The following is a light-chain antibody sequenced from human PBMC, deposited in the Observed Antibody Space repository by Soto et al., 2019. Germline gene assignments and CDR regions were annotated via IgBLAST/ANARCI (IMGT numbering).Light chain of an antibody. J-gene: IGKJ3*01. CDR1: KGFGIPS. CDR2: GAS. V-gene: IGKV3-20*01. Sequence: EVVLTQSPVTLSFFQGERAPPSSGAGKGFGIPSLAWNQQKPGQPPRLPIYGASSRATDIPDRFIGSGSGTEFTLTIARLAPEDFAMYYCQQYGSSPFTFGPGTKVDI. CDR3: QQYGSSPFT.